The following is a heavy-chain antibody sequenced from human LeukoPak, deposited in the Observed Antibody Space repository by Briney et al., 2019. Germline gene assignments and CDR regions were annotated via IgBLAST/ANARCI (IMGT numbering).Heavy chain of an antibody. D-gene: IGHD2-21*02. J-gene: IGHJ4*02. CDR3: AKDGTGCGGDCYSDY. Sequence: GGSLRLSCAASGFTFGAYGMSWFRQAPGKGLEWVSAITYSSGNTYYADSVKGRFTISRDNSKYTPYLQMNSLRAEDTALYYCAKDGTGCGGDCYSDYWGQGTLVTVSS. V-gene: IGHV3-23*01. CDR1: GFTFGAYG. CDR2: ITYSSGNT.